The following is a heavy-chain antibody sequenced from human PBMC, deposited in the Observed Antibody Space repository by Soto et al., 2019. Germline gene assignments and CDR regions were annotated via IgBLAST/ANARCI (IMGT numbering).Heavy chain of an antibody. Sequence: PSETLSLTCSVSGGSISPYFWGWIRQSPGKGLEWIGYTYYKGSTNYNPSLKSRVTISVDTSKNQVSLNLSSVTAADTAVYYCARAVDRAAPGVDYWGRGTLVTVS. CDR3: ARAVDRAAPGVDY. V-gene: IGHV4-59*01. D-gene: IGHD6-13*01. J-gene: IGHJ4*02. CDR1: GGSISPYF. CDR2: TYYKGST.